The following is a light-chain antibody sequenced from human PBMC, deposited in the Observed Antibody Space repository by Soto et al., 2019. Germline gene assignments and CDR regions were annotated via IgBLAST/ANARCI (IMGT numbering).Light chain of an antibody. CDR3: QQYGSTPLT. Sequence: EIGLTQSPGTLSLSPGGRATLSCRASQSVGRNYVAWYQQKPGQAPRLLIYGASSRASGIPDRFSGSGSGADFTLSITRLEPEDFALYYCQQYGSTPLTFGGGTKVDI. CDR2: GAS. CDR1: QSVGRNY. V-gene: IGKV3-20*01. J-gene: IGKJ4*01.